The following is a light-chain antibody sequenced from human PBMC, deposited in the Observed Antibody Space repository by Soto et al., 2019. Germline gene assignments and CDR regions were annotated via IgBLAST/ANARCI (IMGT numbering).Light chain of an antibody. CDR3: QKYDSALGT. J-gene: IGKJ1*01. V-gene: IGKV1-27*01. CDR1: QGISNY. Sequence: DIQMTQSPSSLSASVGDRVTITCRATQGISNYLAWYQQKPGKVPKLLIYAASTLQSGVPSRFSGSGSGTDFPLTISSLQPEDVATYYCQKYDSALGTFGQGTKVEIK. CDR2: AAS.